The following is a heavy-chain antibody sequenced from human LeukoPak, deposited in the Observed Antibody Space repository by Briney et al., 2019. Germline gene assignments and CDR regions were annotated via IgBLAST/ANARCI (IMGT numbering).Heavy chain of an antibody. J-gene: IGHJ4*02. CDR2: ISAYNGNT. CDR1: GYACTSYS. D-gene: IGHD2-15*01. V-gene: IGHV1-18*01. Sequence: ASVKVSCKASGYACTSYSISWVRQAPGQGLEWMGWISAYNGNTIYAQKVKGRVTMTTDTSTSTAYMELRSLQSDDTAVYYCARAYYCSDGSCYSDYWGQGTLVTVSS. CDR3: ARAYYCSDGSCYSDY.